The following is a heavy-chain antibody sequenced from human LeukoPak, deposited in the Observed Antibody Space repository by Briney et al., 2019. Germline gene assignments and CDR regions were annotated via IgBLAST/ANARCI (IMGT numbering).Heavy chain of an antibody. V-gene: IGHV4-39*01. D-gene: IGHD6-19*01. CDR1: GGSISSSSYY. J-gene: IGHJ4*02. CDR3: ARHSVPSERSYSSGWYGGYY. CDR2: IYYSGST. Sequence: PSETLSLTCTVSGGSISSSSYYWGWIRQPPGKGLEWIGSIYYSGSTYYNPSLKSRVTISVDTSKNQFSLKLSSVTAADTAVYYCARHSVPSERSYSSGWYGGYYWGQGTLVTVSS.